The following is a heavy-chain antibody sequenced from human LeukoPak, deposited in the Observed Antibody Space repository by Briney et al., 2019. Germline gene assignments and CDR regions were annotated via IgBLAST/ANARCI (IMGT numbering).Heavy chain of an antibody. J-gene: IGHJ4*02. Sequence: GGSLRLSCVASGFTVSSTYMNWVRHAPGKGLEWVSVLYSDDTTYYADSVKGRFTISRDNSKNTLFLQMNSLRAEDTAVYYCARGDRRDGYRFDYWGQGILVTVSS. CDR1: GFTVSSTY. V-gene: IGHV3-53*01. CDR3: ARGDRRDGYRFDY. D-gene: IGHD5-24*01. CDR2: LYSDDTT.